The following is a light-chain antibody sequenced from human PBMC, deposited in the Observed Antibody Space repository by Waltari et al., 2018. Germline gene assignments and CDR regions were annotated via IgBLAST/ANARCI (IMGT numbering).Light chain of an antibody. CDR1: SSDVGGYNY. J-gene: IGLJ1*01. CDR2: DVS. V-gene: IGLV2-14*01. CDR3: SSYTSSSVYV. Sequence: QSALTQPASVSGSPGQSITISCTGTSSDVGGYNYVSWYQQYPGKAPKLMIYDVSKRPSGVSNRFSGSKSGNTASLTISGLQAEDEADYYCSSYTSSSVYVFGTGTKVTVL.